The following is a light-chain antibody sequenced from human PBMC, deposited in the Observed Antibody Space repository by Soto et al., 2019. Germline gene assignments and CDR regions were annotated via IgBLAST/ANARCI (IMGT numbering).Light chain of an antibody. J-gene: IGKJ4*01. CDR2: DVS. CDR3: QQRGAWPLT. V-gene: IGKV3-11*01. Sequence: EIVLTQSPGTLSLSPGDRATLSCRASQSVGSSLAWYQQKPGQAPRLLIWDVSNRATGIPARFSGSGSATDFTHTISSLEPEDLAVYYCQQRGAWPLTFGGRTRVEIK. CDR1: QSVGSS.